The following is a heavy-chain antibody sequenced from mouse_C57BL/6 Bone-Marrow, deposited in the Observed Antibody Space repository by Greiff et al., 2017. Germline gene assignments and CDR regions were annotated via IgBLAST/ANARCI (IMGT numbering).Heavy chain of an antibody. J-gene: IGHJ2*01. CDR2: IYPGDGDT. Sequence: QVQLQQPGAELVKPGASVKLSCKASGYTFTSYWMHWVKQRPGKGLEWIGQIYPGDGDTNYNGKFKGKATLTADKSSSTAYMQLSSLTSEDSAVYFCARKYITTVVAGIYFDYWGQGTTLTVSS. CDR3: ARKYITTVVAGIYFDY. V-gene: IGHV1-80*01. CDR1: GYTFTSYW. D-gene: IGHD1-1*01.